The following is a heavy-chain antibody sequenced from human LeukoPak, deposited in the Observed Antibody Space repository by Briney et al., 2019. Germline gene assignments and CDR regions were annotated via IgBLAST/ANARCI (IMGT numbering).Heavy chain of an antibody. CDR3: ARGLFVSDSYGYVNWFDP. V-gene: IGHV4-34*01. CDR2: INHSGST. J-gene: IGHJ5*02. Sequence: SETLSLTCAVYGGSFSGYYWSWIRQPPGKGLEWIGEINHSGSTNYNPSFKSRVTISVDTSKNQFSLKLSSVTAADTAVYYCARGLFVSDSYGYVNWFDPWGQGTLVTVSS. CDR1: GGSFSGYY. D-gene: IGHD5-18*01.